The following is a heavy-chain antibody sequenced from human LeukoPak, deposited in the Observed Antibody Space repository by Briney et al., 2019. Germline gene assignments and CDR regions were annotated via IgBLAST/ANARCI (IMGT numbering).Heavy chain of an antibody. Sequence: PSETLSLTCTVSGGSISSYYWSWIRQPPGKGLEWIGYIYYSGSTNYNPSLKSRVTISVDTSKNQFSLKLSSVTAADTAVYYCARWSGGDLDYWGQGTLVTVSS. CDR2: IYYSGST. CDR3: ARWSGGDLDY. CDR1: GGSISSYY. V-gene: IGHV4-59*01. J-gene: IGHJ4*02. D-gene: IGHD2-21*02.